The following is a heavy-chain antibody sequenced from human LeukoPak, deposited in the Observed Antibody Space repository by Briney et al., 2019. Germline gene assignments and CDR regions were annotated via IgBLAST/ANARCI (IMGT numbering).Heavy chain of an antibody. CDR3: AREMVRGVIMGGSDY. V-gene: IGHV1-18*01. CDR2: ISVYNGNT. J-gene: IGHJ4*02. Sequence: ASVKVSCKASGYTFTSYGISWVRQAPGQGLEWMGWISVYNGNTNYAQKLQGRVTMTTDTPTSTAYMELRSLRSDDTAVYYCAREMVRGVIMGGSDYWGQGTLVTVSS. CDR1: GYTFTSYG. D-gene: IGHD3-10*01.